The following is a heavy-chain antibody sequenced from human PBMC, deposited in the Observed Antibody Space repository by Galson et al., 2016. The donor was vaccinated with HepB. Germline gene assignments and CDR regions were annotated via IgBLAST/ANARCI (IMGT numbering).Heavy chain of an antibody. D-gene: IGHD3-22*01. CDR2: IKKDGSET. J-gene: IGHJ2*01. CDR3: AREYFDVSGYYYMEVRYFDL. V-gene: IGHV3-7*04. Sequence: SCAASGFTFSGSAMHWVRQASGKGLVWAATIKKDGSETYFVESVKGRFTISRDNAENSLYLEMNSLRAEDTAVYYCAREYFDVSGYYYMEVRYFDLWGRGTLVTVSS. CDR1: GFTFSGSA.